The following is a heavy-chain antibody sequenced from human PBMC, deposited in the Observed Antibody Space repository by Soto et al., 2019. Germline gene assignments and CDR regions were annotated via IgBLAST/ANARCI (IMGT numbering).Heavy chain of an antibody. V-gene: IGHV3-23*01. Sequence: LRLSCAASGFTFSSYSMICVRQAPVKGLEWVSAISGSGGSTYYADSVKGRFTISRDNSKNTLYLQMNSLRAEDTAVYYCAKRGLMGATGGYYYYYGMDVWGQGTTVTVSS. J-gene: IGHJ6*02. D-gene: IGHD1-26*01. CDR2: ISGSGGST. CDR1: GFTFSSYS. CDR3: AKRGLMGATGGYYYYYGMDV.